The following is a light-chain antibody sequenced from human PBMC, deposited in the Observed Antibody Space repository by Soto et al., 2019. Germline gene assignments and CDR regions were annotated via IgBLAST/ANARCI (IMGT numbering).Light chain of an antibody. Sequence: DIQMTQSPSSVSASVGDRVTITCRASQDISSGLAWYQQKPGKAPKLLIYSASSLQSGVPSRFSGSESGTDFTLTISSLQPEDFATYYCQQSHSTPITFGHGTRLEIK. CDR3: QQSHSTPIT. CDR1: QDISSG. V-gene: IGKV1D-12*01. CDR2: SAS. J-gene: IGKJ5*01.